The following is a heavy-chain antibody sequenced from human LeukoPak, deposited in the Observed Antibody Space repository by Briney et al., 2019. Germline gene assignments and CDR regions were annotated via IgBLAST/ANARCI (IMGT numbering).Heavy chain of an antibody. CDR2: MNLNSGNT. Sequence: ASVKVSCKASGYTFTSYDINWVRQATGQGLEWMGWMNLNSGNTGYAQKFQGRVTMTRNTSISTAYMELSSLRSEDTAVYYCARARYGSGRNWFDPWGQGTLVTVSS. CDR3: ARARYGSGRNWFDP. J-gene: IGHJ5*02. CDR1: GYTFTSYD. D-gene: IGHD3-10*01. V-gene: IGHV1-8*01.